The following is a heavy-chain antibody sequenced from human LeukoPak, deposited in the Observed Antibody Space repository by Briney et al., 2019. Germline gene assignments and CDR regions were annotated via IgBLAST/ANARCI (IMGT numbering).Heavy chain of an antibody. CDR1: GYTFTSYA. Sequence: ASVKVSCKASGYTFTSYAMNWVRQAPGQGLEGMGCINPNSGCTKYAQKFQGRVTMTRDTSISSAYMEVSRLRSDDTAVYYCARSRGLDYYGSGSYSGSDSDYYYYYMDVWGKGTTVTISS. D-gene: IGHD3-10*01. J-gene: IGHJ6*03. CDR2: INPNSGCT. CDR3: ARSRGLDYYGSGSYSGSDSDYYYYYMDV. V-gene: IGHV1-2*02.